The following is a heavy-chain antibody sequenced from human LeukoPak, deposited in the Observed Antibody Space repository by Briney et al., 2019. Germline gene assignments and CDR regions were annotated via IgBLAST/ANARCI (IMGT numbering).Heavy chain of an antibody. Sequence: SGGSLRLSCAASGFTFDDYGMSWVRHAPGKGLEWVSGINWNGGSTGYADSVKGRFTISRDNAKDSLYVQMNSLRAEDTALYYCARERDSSSWTHYMDVWGKGTTVTVSS. CDR3: ARERDSSSWTHYMDV. CDR1: GFTFDDYG. CDR2: INWNGGST. D-gene: IGHD6-13*01. V-gene: IGHV3-20*04. J-gene: IGHJ6*03.